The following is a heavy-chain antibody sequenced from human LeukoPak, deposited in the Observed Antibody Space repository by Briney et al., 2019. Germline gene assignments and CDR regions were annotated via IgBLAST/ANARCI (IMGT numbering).Heavy chain of an antibody. J-gene: IGHJ4*02. CDR3: ARGGIAVADFDY. CDR2: IDPSDSYT. D-gene: IGHD6-19*01. Sequence: SGESLKISCKGSGYSFTSYWISWVRQMPGKGLEWMGRIDPSDSYTNYSPSFQGQVTISADKSISTAYLQWSSLKASDTAMYYCARGGIAVADFDYWGQGTLVTVSS. V-gene: IGHV5-10-1*04. CDR1: GYSFTSYW.